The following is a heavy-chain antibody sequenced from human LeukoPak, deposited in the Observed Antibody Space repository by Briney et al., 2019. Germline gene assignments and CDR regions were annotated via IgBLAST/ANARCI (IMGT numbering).Heavy chain of an antibody. D-gene: IGHD6-13*01. J-gene: IGHJ6*02. CDR1: GFTFSSYG. CDR3: AKDRGAAAGTSRYGMDV. V-gene: IGHV3-30*18. Sequence: GGSLRLSCAASGFTFSSYGMHWVRQAPGKGLEWVAVISYDGSNKYYADSVKGRFTISRDNSKNTLYLQMNSLRAEDTAVYYCAKDRGAAAGTSRYGMDVWGQGTTVTVSS. CDR2: ISYDGSNK.